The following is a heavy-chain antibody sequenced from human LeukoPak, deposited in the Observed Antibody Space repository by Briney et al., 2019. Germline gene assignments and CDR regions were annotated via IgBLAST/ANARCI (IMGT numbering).Heavy chain of an antibody. Sequence: GGSLRLSCAASGFTFSNDWMHWVRQVPGKGLVWVSRIDDDGSDTTYADSVKGRFTISRDNAKNTLYLQMNSLRVEDTAVYYCARVRYCSTTSCTKAYFDSWGQGTLVTVSS. CDR2: IDDDGSDT. CDR1: GFTFSNDW. CDR3: ARVRYCSTTSCTKAYFDS. J-gene: IGHJ4*02. V-gene: IGHV3-74*01. D-gene: IGHD2-2*01.